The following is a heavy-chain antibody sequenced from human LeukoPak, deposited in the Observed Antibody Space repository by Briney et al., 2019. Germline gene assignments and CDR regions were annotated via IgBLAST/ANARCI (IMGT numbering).Heavy chain of an antibody. D-gene: IGHD2-21*01. Sequence: PSETLSLTCTVSGGSFSSSSYYWGWIRQPPGKGLEWIGSVYSGTTYHNPSLKSRVAISVDTSKNQFSLKLSSVTAADTAVYYCARHHSNTLLWGKGTTVTVSS. CDR2: VYSGTT. J-gene: IGHJ6*04. V-gene: IGHV4-39*01. CDR1: GGSFSSSSYY. CDR3: ARHHSNTLL.